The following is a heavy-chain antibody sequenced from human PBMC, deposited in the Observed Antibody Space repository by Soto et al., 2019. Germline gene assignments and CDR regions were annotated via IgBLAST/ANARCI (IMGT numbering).Heavy chain of an antibody. V-gene: IGHV1-18*01. J-gene: IGHJ3*02. D-gene: IGHD5-12*01. CDR3: AGGYSGYDDAFDI. CDR1: GYTFTSYG. Sequence: ASVKVSCXASGYTFTSYGISWVRQASGQGLEWMGWISAYNGNTNYAQKLQGRVTMTTDTSTSTAYMELRSLRSDDTAVYYCAGGYSGYDDAFDIWGQGTMVTVSS. CDR2: ISAYNGNT.